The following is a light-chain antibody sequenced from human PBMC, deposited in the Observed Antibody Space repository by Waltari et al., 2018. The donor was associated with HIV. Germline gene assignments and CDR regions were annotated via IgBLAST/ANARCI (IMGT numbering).Light chain of an antibody. CDR2: KAS. Sequence: DIQMTQSPTTLSASVGDRVTITCRASQSVSIWLAWYQQKPGKDPKLLIYKASNLVTGVPSRFTSSGSGTEFTLTISSLQPDDSATYYCQRYNSDLWAFGQGTKVEIK. J-gene: IGKJ1*01. CDR1: QSVSIW. CDR3: QRYNSDLWA. V-gene: IGKV1-5*03.